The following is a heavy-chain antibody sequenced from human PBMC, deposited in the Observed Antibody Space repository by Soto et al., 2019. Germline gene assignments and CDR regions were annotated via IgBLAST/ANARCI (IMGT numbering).Heavy chain of an antibody. CDR1: GSTFSSYD. D-gene: IGHD3-22*01. CDR3: AKDSAYDSTD. Sequence: EVQLLESGGGLVQPGGSLRLSCVASGSTFSSYDMSWIRQAPGKGLEWISGLSGSGGRTTFADSVKGRFTISRDNSKNTLYLEMNSLRVEDTAVYYCAKDSAYDSTDWGQGTLVTVSS. J-gene: IGHJ4*02. V-gene: IGHV3-23*01. CDR2: LSGSGGRT.